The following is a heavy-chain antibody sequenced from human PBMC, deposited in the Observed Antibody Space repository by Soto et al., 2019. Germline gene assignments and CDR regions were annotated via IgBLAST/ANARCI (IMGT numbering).Heavy chain of an antibody. D-gene: IGHD2-21*01. CDR3: ARHSIQLCGGDYYSTPVCDY. CDR1: GGSISSSSYY. CDR2: IYYSGST. Sequence: SETLSLTCTVSGGSISSSSYYWGWIRQPPGKGLEWIGSIYYSGSTYYNPSLKSRVTISVDTSKNQFSLKLSSVTAADTAVYYCARHSIQLCGGDYYSTPVCDYWGQGTLVTVSS. J-gene: IGHJ4*02. V-gene: IGHV4-39*01.